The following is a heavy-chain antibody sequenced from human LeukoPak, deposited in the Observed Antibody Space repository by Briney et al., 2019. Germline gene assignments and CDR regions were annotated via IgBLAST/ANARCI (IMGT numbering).Heavy chain of an antibody. V-gene: IGHV4-34*01. Sequence: SETLSLTCAVYGGSFSGYYWSWIRQPPGKGLEWIGEINHSGSTNYNPSLKSRVTISVDTSKNQLSLKLSSVTAADTAVYYCARSRYCSGGSCYSGYFQHWGQGTLVTVSS. CDR2: INHSGST. J-gene: IGHJ1*01. D-gene: IGHD2-15*01. CDR3: ARSRYCSGGSCYSGYFQH. CDR1: GGSFSGYY.